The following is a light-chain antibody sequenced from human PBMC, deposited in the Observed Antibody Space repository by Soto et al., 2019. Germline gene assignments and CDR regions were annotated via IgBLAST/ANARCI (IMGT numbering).Light chain of an antibody. J-gene: IGLJ1*01. Sequence: QSVLTQPASVSGSPGPSITISCTGTSSDVGGYNYVSWYQHHPGKVPKLMIFQVTKRPSGVSDRFYASKSGNTASLTISGLQAEDEGDYFCSLYTTSSTYVHGTGTKVTVL. V-gene: IGLV2-14*01. CDR2: QVT. CDR3: SLYTTSSTYV. CDR1: SSDVGGYNY.